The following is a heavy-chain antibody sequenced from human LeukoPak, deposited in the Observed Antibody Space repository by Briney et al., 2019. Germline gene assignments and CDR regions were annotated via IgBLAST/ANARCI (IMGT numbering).Heavy chain of an antibody. V-gene: IGHV4-59*01. Sequence: SETLSLTCTVSGGSISPYYWSWIRQPPGKGLEWIGYIYYSGSTSYNPSLKSRVTISIDTSKNQFSLRLSSVTAADTAVYYCARGAGAFDIWGQGTMVTVSS. CDR1: GGSISPYY. CDR3: ARGAGAFDI. D-gene: IGHD1-14*01. CDR2: IYYSGST. J-gene: IGHJ3*02.